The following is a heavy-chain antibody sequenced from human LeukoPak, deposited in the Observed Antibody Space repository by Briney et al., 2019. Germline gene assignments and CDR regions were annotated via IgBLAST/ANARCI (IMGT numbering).Heavy chain of an antibody. D-gene: IGHD3-3*01. CDR1: GGSISSYY. V-gene: IGHV4-59*01. CDR2: IYYSGST. J-gene: IGHJ5*02. Sequence: SETLSLTCTVSGGSISSYYWSWIRQPPGKGLEWIGYIYYSGSTNYNPSLKSRVTISVDTSKNQFSLQLSSVTAADTAVYYCARGYEVETYYDFWSGYPNWFDPWGQGTLVTVSS. CDR3: ARGYEVETYYDFWSGYPNWFDP.